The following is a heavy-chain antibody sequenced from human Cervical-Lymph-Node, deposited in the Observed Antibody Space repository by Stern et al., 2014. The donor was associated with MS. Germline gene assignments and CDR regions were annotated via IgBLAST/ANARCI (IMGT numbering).Heavy chain of an antibody. CDR3: ARDRRHYDTSGGYYFDS. Sequence: QMQLVQSRAAVKKPASSVKVSCTASGGTFSSYAINWVRQAPGQGPEWIGGIIPIVGTANYAQKFQGRVTITADESTSTAYMELSSLRSEDTAVYYCARDRRHYDTSGGYYFDSWGQGTLVTVSS. J-gene: IGHJ4*02. V-gene: IGHV1-69*01. CDR2: IIPIVGTA. D-gene: IGHD3-22*01. CDR1: GGTFSSYA.